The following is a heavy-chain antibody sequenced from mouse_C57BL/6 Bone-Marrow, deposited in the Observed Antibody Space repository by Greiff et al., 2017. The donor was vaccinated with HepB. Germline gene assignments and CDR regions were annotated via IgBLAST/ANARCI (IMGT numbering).Heavy chain of an antibody. D-gene: IGHD1-1*01. V-gene: IGHV1-69*01. J-gene: IGHJ4*01. CDR3: VKMSATGAMDY. CDR2: IDPSDSYT. CDR1: GYTFTSYW. Sequence: VKLQQPGAELVMPGASVKLSCKASGYTFTSYWMHWVKQRPGQGLEWIGEIDPSDSYTNYNQTLAGPSTLTVDKSSSTAYMQLSSLTSEDSAVYYCVKMSATGAMDYWGQGTSVTVSS.